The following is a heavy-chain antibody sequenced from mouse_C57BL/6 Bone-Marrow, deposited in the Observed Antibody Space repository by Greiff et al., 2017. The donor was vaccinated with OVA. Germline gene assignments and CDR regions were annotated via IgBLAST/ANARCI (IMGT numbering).Heavy chain of an antibody. J-gene: IGHJ4*01. V-gene: IGHV1-15*01. CDR1: GYTFTDYE. Sequence: QVQLKQSGAELVRPGASVTLSCKASGYTFTDYEMHWVKQTPVHGLEWIGAIDPETGGTAYNQKFKGKAILTADKSSSTAYMELRSLTSEDSAVYYWTRCYSNYYAMDYWGQGTSVTVSS. D-gene: IGHD2-5*01. CDR2: IDPETGGT. CDR3: TRCYSNYYAMDY.